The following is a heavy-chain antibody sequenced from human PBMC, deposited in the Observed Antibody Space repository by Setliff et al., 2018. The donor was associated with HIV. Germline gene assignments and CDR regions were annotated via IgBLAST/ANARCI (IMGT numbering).Heavy chain of an antibody. CDR3: ARDPEPTGFSGSFGY. CDR1: GFTFSDYY. CDR2: ISRDGNTI. D-gene: IGHD1-26*01. J-gene: IGHJ4*02. V-gene: IGHV3-11*04. Sequence: GGSLRLSCAASGFTFSDYYMSWLRQAPGKGLEWVSYISRDGNTIYYADSVKGRFTISRDNAKNSLYLQMSSLRAEDTAMYYCARDPEPTGFSGSFGYWGQGTLVTVSS.